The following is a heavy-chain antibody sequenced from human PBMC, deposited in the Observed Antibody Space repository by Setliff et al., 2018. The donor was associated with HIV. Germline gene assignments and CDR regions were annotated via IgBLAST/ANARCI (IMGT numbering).Heavy chain of an antibody. D-gene: IGHD5-12*01. CDR2: ISAYNGNT. V-gene: IGHV1-18*01. CDR3: ARMISIEMATRDDAFDI. J-gene: IGHJ3*02. CDR1: GYTFTSYG. Sequence: GASVKVSCKASGYTFTSYGISWVRQAPGQGLEWMGWISAYNGNTNYAQKLQGRVTMTTDTSTSTAYLDLRSLRSEDTAVYYCARMISIEMATRDDAFDIWGQGTTVTVSS.